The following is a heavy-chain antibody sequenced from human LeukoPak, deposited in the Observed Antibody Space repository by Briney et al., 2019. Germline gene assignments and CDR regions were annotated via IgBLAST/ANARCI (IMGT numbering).Heavy chain of an antibody. D-gene: IGHD5-24*01. Sequence: ASVKVSCKASGYTFTSYDINWVRQATGQGLKWMGWMNPNSGNTGYAQKFQGRVTMTRNTSISTAYMELSSLRSEDTAVYYCAREGRRDGYRTGQDLWGRGTLVTVSS. V-gene: IGHV1-8*01. CDR2: MNPNSGNT. J-gene: IGHJ2*01. CDR3: AREGRRDGYRTGQDL. CDR1: GYTFTSYD.